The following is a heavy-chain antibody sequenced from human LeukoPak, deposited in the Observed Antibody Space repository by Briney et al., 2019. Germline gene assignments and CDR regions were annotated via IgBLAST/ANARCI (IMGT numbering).Heavy chain of an antibody. D-gene: IGHD2-15*01. Sequence: GGSLRLSCAASGFTVSSNYMSWVRQAPGKGLEWVSVIYSGGSTYYVDSVKGRFTISRDNSKNTLYLQMNSLSAEDTAVYYCASSAGYCSGGSCAGGMDVWGQGTTVSVSS. J-gene: IGHJ6*02. V-gene: IGHV3-66*02. CDR2: IYSGGST. CDR1: GFTVSSNY. CDR3: ASSAGYCSGGSCAGGMDV.